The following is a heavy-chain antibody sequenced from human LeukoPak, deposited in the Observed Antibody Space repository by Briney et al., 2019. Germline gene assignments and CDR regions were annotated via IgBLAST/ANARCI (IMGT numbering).Heavy chain of an antibody. J-gene: IGHJ3*02. CDR2: IYTSGST. CDR1: GGSISSYY. V-gene: IGHV4-4*07. CDR3: ARPDPEGDAFDI. D-gene: IGHD1-14*01. Sequence: PSETLSLTCTVSGGSISSYYWSWIRQPAGKGLEWIGRIYTSGSTNYNPSLKSRVTISVDKSKNQFSLKLSSVTAADTAVYYCARPDPEGDAFDIWGQGTMVNVSS.